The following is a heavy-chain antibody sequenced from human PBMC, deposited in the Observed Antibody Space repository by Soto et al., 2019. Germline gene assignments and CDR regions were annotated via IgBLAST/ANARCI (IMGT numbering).Heavy chain of an antibody. V-gene: IGHV3-48*02. D-gene: IGHD3-10*01. Sequence: EVQLVESGGGLVQPGGSLRLSCAASGFTFSSYSMNWVRQAPGKGLEWVSYISSSSNTIYYADSVKGRFTISRDNAKNSLYLQMNSLRDEDTAVYYCAREGTRGGFLNWFDPWGQGTLVTVSS. CDR1: GFTFSSYS. CDR3: AREGTRGGFLNWFDP. CDR2: ISSSSNTI. J-gene: IGHJ5*02.